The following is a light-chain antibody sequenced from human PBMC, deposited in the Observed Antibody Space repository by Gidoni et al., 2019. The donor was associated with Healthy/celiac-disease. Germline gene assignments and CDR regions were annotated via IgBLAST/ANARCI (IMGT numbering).Light chain of an antibody. Sequence: EIVLTQSPATLSLSPGESATLPCRASQSVSSYLAWYQQKPGQAPRLLIYDASNRATGIPARFSGSGSGTDFTITISSLEPEDFAVYYCQQRSNWYTFGQGTKLEIK. V-gene: IGKV3-11*01. J-gene: IGKJ2*01. CDR3: QQRSNWYT. CDR1: QSVSSY. CDR2: DAS.